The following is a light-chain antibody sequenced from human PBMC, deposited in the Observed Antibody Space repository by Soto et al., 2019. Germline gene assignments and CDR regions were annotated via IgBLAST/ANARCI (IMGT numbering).Light chain of an antibody. CDR3: HQYDNLPPT. CDR1: QDINNY. CDR2: DAT. J-gene: IGKJ5*01. Sequence: DIQMSQSPSSLSASVGDRVTITCRASQDINNYLDFYQVKPGKAPKLLIYDATNLETGVPSRFSGSGSRTDFSFTISSLQPEDVAIYYCHQYDNLPPTFGQGTRLE. V-gene: IGKV1-33*01.